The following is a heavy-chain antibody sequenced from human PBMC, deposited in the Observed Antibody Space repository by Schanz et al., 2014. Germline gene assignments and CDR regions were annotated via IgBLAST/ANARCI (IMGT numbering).Heavy chain of an antibody. CDR3: VRDAGRDGYNLAFDV. Sequence: EVQLVESGGGLIHPGGSLRLSCAVSGFTVSTNYMTWVRQAPGKGLECVSVLYTGGSTFYAESVRGRFFISRDSSKNTLFLNMNSLRAEDTAVYYCVRDAGRDGYNLAFDVWGQGTLVTVSS. CDR1: GFTVSTNY. J-gene: IGHJ3*01. V-gene: IGHV3-53*01. D-gene: IGHD1-1*01. CDR2: LYTGGST.